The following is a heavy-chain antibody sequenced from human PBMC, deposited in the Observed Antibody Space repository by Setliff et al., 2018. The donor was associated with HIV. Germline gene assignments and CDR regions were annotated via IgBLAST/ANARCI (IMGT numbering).Heavy chain of an antibody. CDR2: ISGSGAST. CDR3: AKDGISGGAYPPYYFDY. Sequence: GSLRLSCAASGFTFSSCAMSWVRQAPGKGLEWVLVISGSGASTYYADSVKGRFTISRDNSKNTLYLQMNRLRVEDTAVYYCAKDGISGGAYPPYYFDYWGHGTLVTVSS. V-gene: IGHV3-23*01. D-gene: IGHD2-15*01. J-gene: IGHJ4*01. CDR1: GFTFSSCA.